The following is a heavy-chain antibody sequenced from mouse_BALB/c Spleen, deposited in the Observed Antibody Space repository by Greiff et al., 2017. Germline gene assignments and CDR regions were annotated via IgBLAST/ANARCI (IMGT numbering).Heavy chain of an antibody. CDR1: GFTFSSFG. D-gene: IGHD2-4*01. V-gene: IGHV5-17*02. CDR3: ANIYSYYDGGPYAMDY. Sequence: EVQRVESGGGLVQPGGSRKLSCAASGFTFSSFGMHWVRQAPEKGLEWVAYISSGSSTIYYADTVQGRFTISRDNPKNTLFLQMTSLTSEDTAMYYYANIYSYYDGGPYAMDYWGEGTSVTVSS. J-gene: IGHJ4*01. CDR2: ISSGSSTI.